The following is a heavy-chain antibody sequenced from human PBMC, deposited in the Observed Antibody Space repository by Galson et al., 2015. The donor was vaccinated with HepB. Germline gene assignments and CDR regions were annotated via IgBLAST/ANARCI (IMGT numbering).Heavy chain of an antibody. D-gene: IGHD3-22*01. CDR3: ARDEWHYDSSGYYYYYGMDV. Sequence: SLRLSCAASGFTFSSYTMNWVRQAPGKGLEWVSYISSSSSTIYYADSVKGRFTISRDNAKNSLYLQMNSLRAEDTAVYYCARDEWHYDSSGYYYYYGMDVWRQGTTVTVSS. CDR2: ISSSSSTI. CDR1: GFTFSSYT. J-gene: IGHJ6*02. V-gene: IGHV3-48*04.